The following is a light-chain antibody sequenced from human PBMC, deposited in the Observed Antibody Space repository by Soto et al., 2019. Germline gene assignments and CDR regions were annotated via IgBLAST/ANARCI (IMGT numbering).Light chain of an antibody. J-gene: IGKJ3*01. CDR1: QNVSTY. V-gene: IGKV3-11*01. Sequence: EIVLTQSTATLSLSPGERATLSCRASQNVSTYLAWYQQKPGQAPRLLIYDASNRATGIPARFSGSGSGTDFTLTISSLETEDFAVYYCQQRTNWLTFGPGTKVDIK. CDR2: DAS. CDR3: QQRTNWLT.